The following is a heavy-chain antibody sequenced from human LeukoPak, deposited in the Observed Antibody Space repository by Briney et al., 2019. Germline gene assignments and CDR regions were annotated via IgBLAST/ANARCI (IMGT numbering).Heavy chain of an antibody. CDR3: AREGYDPCLDY. D-gene: IGHD3-22*01. CDR2: IWYDGSNK. J-gene: IGHJ4*02. CDR1: GFTFSSYW. Sequence: GGSLRLSCAASGFTFSSYWMSWVRQAPGKGLEWVAVIWYDGSNKYYADSVKGRFTISRDNSKNTLYLQMNSLRAEDTAVYYCAREGYDPCLDYWGQGTLVTVSS. V-gene: IGHV3-33*08.